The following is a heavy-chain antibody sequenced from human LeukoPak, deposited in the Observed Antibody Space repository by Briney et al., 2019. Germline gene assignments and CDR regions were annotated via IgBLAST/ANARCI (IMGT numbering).Heavy chain of an antibody. D-gene: IGHD3-22*01. V-gene: IGHV3-11*04. CDR3: ARKDFSSGSFSY. Sequence: GGSLRLSCAVSGFPFTRFYMSWIRQDPGKGLEWISYIGLSDSPLDYADSVRGRFTISRDNAKNSLYLELNSLRAEDTAVYYCARKDFSSGSFSYWGQGTLVTVSS. CDR1: GFPFTRFY. CDR2: IGLSDSPL. J-gene: IGHJ4*02.